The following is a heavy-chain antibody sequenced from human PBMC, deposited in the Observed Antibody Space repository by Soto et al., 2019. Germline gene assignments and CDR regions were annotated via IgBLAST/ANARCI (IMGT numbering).Heavy chain of an antibody. Sequence: EVQLVESGGGLVQPGGSLKLSCAASGFTFSGSAMHWVRQASGKGLEWVGRIRSKANSYATAYAASVKGRFTISRDDSKNTGYLQMNSLKTEDTAVYYCTRGGGEQWLVDYYYGMDVWGQGTTVTVSS. D-gene: IGHD6-19*01. V-gene: IGHV3-73*02. CDR2: IRSKANSYAT. CDR1: GFTFSGSA. CDR3: TRGGGEQWLVDYYYGMDV. J-gene: IGHJ6*02.